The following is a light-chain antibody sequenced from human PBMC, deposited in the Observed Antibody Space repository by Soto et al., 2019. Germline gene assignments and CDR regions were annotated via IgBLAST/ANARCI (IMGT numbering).Light chain of an antibody. CDR3: QQYGSSHA. CDR2: GAY. CDR1: QSVSNSY. J-gene: IGKJ4*01. Sequence: EIVLTQSPGTLTLSPGDRATLSCRASQSVSNSYVAWYQQRPGQAPRLLIYGAYSRAAGIPDRFSGSGSGTDFTLAISRLEPEDFAMYYCQQYGSSHAFGGGTRVEI. V-gene: IGKV3-20*01.